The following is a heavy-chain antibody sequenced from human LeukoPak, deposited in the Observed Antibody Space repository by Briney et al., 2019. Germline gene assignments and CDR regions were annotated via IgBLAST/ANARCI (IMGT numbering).Heavy chain of an antibody. CDR3: ARDGGAALAAAYNY. Sequence: SETLSLTCAVYGGSFSGYYWSWIRQPPGKGLEWIGEINHSGSTNYNPSLKSRVTISVDTSKNQFSLKLSSVTAADTAVYYCARDGGAALAAAYNYWGQGTLVTVSP. CDR2: INHSGST. J-gene: IGHJ4*02. CDR1: GGSFSGYY. V-gene: IGHV4-34*01. D-gene: IGHD6-13*01.